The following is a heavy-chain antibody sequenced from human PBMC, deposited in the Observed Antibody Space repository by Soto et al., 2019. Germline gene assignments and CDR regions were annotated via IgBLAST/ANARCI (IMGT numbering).Heavy chain of an antibody. Sequence: EVQLVESGGGLVQPGESLRLSCAASGFTFSSYSLNWVRQAPGKGLEWVSYISTSSSNIYYADSVKGRFTISRDNANNSLYLQMKSLRYGDTAVYYCARDWYSNALAPDAFDIWGQGTMVIVSS. J-gene: IGHJ3*02. V-gene: IGHV3-48*02. CDR1: GFTFSSYS. CDR3: ARDWYSNALAPDAFDI. D-gene: IGHD5-18*01. CDR2: ISTSSSNI.